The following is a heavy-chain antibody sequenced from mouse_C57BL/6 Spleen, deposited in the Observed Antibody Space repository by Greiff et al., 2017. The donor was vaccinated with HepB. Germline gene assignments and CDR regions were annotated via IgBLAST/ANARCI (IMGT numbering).Heavy chain of an antibody. J-gene: IGHJ4*01. V-gene: IGHV7-3*01. CDR2: IRNKANGYTT. Sequence: EVKVIESGGGLVQPGGSLSLSCAASGFTFTDYYMSWVRQPPGKALEWLGFIRNKANGYTTEYSASVKGRFTISRDNSQSILYLQMNALRAEDSATYYCARSSPLDYWGQGTSVTVSS. CDR1: GFTFTDYY. CDR3: ARSSPLDY.